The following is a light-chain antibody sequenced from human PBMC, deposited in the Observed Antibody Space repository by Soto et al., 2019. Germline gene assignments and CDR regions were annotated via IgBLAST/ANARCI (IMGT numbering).Light chain of an antibody. CDR3: QQYRGYSWT. CDR2: KAS. Sequence: DIQMTQSPSTLSASVGDRVTITCRASQSVTSWFAWYQQKPGKDPKLLIYKASNLEYGVSSRFSGSGYGIEFTLTISSAQPDDFASYYCQQYRGYSWTFGQGTKVVIK. J-gene: IGKJ1*01. CDR1: QSVTSW. V-gene: IGKV1-5*03.